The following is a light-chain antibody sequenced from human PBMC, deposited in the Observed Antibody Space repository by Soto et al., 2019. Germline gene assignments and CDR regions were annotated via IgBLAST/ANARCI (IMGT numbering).Light chain of an antibody. Sequence: QSVLTQPPSVSGAPGQRVTISCAGSSSNIGAGHDVHWYQQLPGTAPKLLIYGNSNRPSGVPDRFSGSKTGTSGSLAITGLQAEDEAVYYCQAYDSSLSAVVFGGGTKLTVL. CDR1: SSNIGAGHD. CDR2: GNS. CDR3: QAYDSSLSAVV. V-gene: IGLV1-40*01. J-gene: IGLJ2*01.